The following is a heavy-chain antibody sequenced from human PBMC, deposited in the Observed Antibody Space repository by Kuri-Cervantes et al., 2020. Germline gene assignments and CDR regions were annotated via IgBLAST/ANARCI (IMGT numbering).Heavy chain of an antibody. CDR1: GFTFSSYG. CDR2: ISYDGSNK. Sequence: GGSLRLSCAASGFTFSSYGMHWVRQAPGKGLEWVAVISYDGSNKYYADSVKGRFTISRDNSKNTLYLQMNSLRAEDTAVYYCARGEGYQLLYRGPLDYRGQGTLVTVSS. CDR3: ARGEGYQLLYRGPLDY. J-gene: IGHJ4*02. D-gene: IGHD2-2*02. V-gene: IGHV3-30*03.